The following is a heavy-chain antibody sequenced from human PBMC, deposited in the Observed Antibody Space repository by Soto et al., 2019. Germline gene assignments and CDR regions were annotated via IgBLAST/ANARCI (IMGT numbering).Heavy chain of an antibody. CDR2: IYPGDSDT. V-gene: IGHV5-51*01. CDR3: ASRAYCSGDCHGSYCGMDV. Sequence: PGESLKISCKGSGYSFTSYWIGWVRQMPGKGLEWMGIIYPGDSDTRYSPSFQGQVTISADRSISTAYLQWSSMEASDTAMYYCASRAYCSGDCHGSYCGMDVCGQGTTVTVS. J-gene: IGHJ6*02. CDR1: GYSFTSYW. D-gene: IGHD2-21*02.